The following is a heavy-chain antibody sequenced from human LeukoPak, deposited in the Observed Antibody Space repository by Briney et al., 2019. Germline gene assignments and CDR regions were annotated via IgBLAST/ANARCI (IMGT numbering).Heavy chain of an antibody. J-gene: IGHJ4*02. CDR1: GFTVSTNY. Sequence: GGSLRLSCAASGFTVSTNYMNWVRQAPGKGLEWVSVIYSDGITYYTDSVKGRFTISRDNSKNTLYLQMNSLRAEDTAMYYCARVPKNAGYLDYWGQGALVTVSS. CDR3: ARVPKNAGYLDY. D-gene: IGHD6-13*01. V-gene: IGHV3-66*01. CDR2: IYSDGIT.